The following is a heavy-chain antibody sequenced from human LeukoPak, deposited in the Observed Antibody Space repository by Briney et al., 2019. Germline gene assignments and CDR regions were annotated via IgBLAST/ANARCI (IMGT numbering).Heavy chain of an antibody. V-gene: IGHV4-39*07. CDR1: GGSISSSSYY. D-gene: IGHD3-22*01. CDR2: IYYSGST. Sequence: SETLSLTCTVSGGSISSSSYYWGWIRQPPGKGLEWIGSIYYSGSTYYNPSLKSRVTISVDTSKNQFSLKLSSVTAADTAVYYCARSLPTYYYDSSGYYFGYWGQGTLVTVSS. CDR3: ARSLPTYYYDSSGYYFGY. J-gene: IGHJ4*02.